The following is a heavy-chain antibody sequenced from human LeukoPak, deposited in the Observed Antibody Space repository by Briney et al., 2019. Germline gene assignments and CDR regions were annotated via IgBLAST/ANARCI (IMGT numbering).Heavy chain of an antibody. Sequence: SVKVSCKASGGTFSSYAISWVRQAPGQGLEWMGGIIPIFGTANYAQKFQGRVTITAGESTSTAYMELSSLRSEDTTVYYCASSPVTWIQLWFGYWGQGTLVTVSS. CDR1: GGTFSSYA. J-gene: IGHJ4*02. CDR3: ASSPVTWIQLWFGY. CDR2: IIPIFGTA. D-gene: IGHD5-18*01. V-gene: IGHV1-69*01.